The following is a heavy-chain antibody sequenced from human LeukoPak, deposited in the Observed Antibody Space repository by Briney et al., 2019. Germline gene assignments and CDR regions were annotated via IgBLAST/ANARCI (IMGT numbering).Heavy chain of an antibody. CDR3: XRQRKRASLIFGVVWYFDY. J-gene: IGHJ4*02. Sequence: PSETLSLTCTVSGGSISSSSYYWGWIRQPPGKGLEWIGSIYYSGSTYYNPSLKSRVTISVDTSKDQFSLKLSSVTAADTAVYXXXRQRKRASLIFGVVWYFDYWGQGTLVTVSS. D-gene: IGHD3-3*01. V-gene: IGHV4-39*01. CDR1: GGSISSSSYY. CDR2: IYYSGST.